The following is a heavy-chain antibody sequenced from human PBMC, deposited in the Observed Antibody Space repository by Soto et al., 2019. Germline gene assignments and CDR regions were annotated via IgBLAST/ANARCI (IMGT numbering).Heavy chain of an antibody. D-gene: IGHD6-6*01. CDR2: ISYDGSNK. J-gene: IGHJ6*02. Sequence: GGSLRLSCAASGFTFSSYGMHWVRQAPGKGLEWVAVISYDGSNKYYADSVKGRFTISRDNSKNTLYLQMNSLRAEDTAVYYCAKDFLQLAGSYYYYGMDVWGQGTTVTVSS. CDR3: AKDFLQLAGSYYYYGMDV. V-gene: IGHV3-30*18. CDR1: GFTFSSYG.